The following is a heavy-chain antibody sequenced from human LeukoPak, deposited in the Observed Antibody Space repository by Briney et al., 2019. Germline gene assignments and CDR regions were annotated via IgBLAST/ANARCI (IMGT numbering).Heavy chain of an antibody. CDR1: GFTFSSYA. CDR3: ARDASSGWYWGGFDY. V-gene: IGHV3-23*01. CDR2: ISGSGGTT. D-gene: IGHD6-19*01. Sequence: GGSLRLSCAASGFTFSSYAMSWVRQAPGKGLEYVSTISGSGGTTYYADSVKGRFTISRDNAKNSLYLQMNSLRAEDTAVYYCARDASSGWYWGGFDYWGQRTLVTVSS. J-gene: IGHJ4*02.